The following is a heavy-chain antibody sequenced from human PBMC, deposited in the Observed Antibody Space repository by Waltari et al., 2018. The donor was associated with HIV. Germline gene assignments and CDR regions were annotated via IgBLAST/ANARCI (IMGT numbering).Heavy chain of an antibody. CDR1: GFSFSTSW. J-gene: IGHJ4*02. CDR2: MKEDGSEK. V-gene: IGHV3-7*01. Sequence: EVQLVESGGGLVQPGESLRLSCTASGFSFSTSWMSWVRQSPGKGLEWVANMKEDGSEKRYADSVKGRFIISRDNAMNSLYLKMNNLRAEDTAVYYCATGFVPGYWGQGTLVTVSS. CDR3: ATGFVPGY. D-gene: IGHD3-10*01.